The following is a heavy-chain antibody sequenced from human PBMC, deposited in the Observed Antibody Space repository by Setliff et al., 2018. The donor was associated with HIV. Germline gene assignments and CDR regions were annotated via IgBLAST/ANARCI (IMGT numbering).Heavy chain of an antibody. D-gene: IGHD3-10*01. CDR2: INQDGSAK. CDR3: ATSDGSGFFSY. Sequence: GGSLRLSCAASGLTFSNYWISWVRQAPGKGLEWVANINQDGSAKYYVDSVKGRFTISRDNAKNSLYLQMNSLRAEDTAIYYCATSDGSGFFSYWGQGTAVTVSS. J-gene: IGHJ1*01. CDR1: GLTFSNYW. V-gene: IGHV3-7*03.